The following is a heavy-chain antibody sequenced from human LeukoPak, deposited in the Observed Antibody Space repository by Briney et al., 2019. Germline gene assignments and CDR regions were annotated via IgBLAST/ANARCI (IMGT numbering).Heavy chain of an antibody. V-gene: IGHV3-23*01. CDR3: AKLNKKTSMVRGVISKSHFDY. D-gene: IGHD3-10*01. CDR2: ISGSGGST. J-gene: IGHJ4*02. Sequence: GGSLRLSCAASGFTFSSYAMSWVRQAPGKGLEWVSAISGSGGSTYYADSVKGRFTISRDNSKNTLYLQMNSLRVEDTAVYYCAKLNKKTSMVRGVISKSHFDYWGQGTLVTVSS. CDR1: GFTFSSYA.